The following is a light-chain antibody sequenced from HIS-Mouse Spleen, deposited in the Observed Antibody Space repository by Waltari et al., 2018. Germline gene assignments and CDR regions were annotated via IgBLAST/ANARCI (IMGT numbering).Light chain of an antibody. V-gene: IGLV2-14*03. J-gene: IGLJ1*01. CDR2: DVS. CDR1: STDVVGFNY. Sequence: QSALPQPASVSGSPGQPITISCPGTSTDVVGFNYVSWYQQHPGKAPKLMIYDVSNRPSGVSNRFSGSKSGNTASLTISGLQAEDEADYYCSSYTSSSTYVFGTGTKVTVL. CDR3: SSYTSSSTYV.